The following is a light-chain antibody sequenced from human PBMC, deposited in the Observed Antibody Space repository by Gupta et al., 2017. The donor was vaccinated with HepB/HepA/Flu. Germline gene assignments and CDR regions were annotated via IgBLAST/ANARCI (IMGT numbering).Light chain of an antibody. Sequence: DIQMTQSPSSLSASVGDRVTITCQASQDISNYLNWYQQKPGKAPKLLIYDASNLETGVTSRFSGSGSGTDFTFTISSLQPEDIATYYCQQYDNLPFTFGHGTKVDIK. CDR2: DAS. J-gene: IGKJ3*01. V-gene: IGKV1-33*01. CDR1: QDISNY. CDR3: QQYDNLPFT.